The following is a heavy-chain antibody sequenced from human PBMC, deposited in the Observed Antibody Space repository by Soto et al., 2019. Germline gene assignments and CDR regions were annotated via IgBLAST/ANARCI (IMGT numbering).Heavy chain of an antibody. CDR2: IIPILGIA. J-gene: IGHJ3*02. Sequence: SVTVACKASGGTYSSYTISWVRQAPGQGLQWMGRIIPILGIANYAQKFQGRVTITADKSTSTAYMELSSLRSEDTAVYYCATLLPVIAVAGSGAFDIWGQGTMVTVSS. CDR3: ATLLPVIAVAGSGAFDI. D-gene: IGHD6-19*01. V-gene: IGHV1-69*02. CDR1: GGTYSSYT.